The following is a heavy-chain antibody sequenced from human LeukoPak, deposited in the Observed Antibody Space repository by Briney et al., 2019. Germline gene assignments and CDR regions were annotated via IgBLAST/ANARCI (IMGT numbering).Heavy chain of an antibody. J-gene: IGHJ3*02. CDR2: IYYSGST. CDR3: ARLNSSGWYSGDAFDI. V-gene: IGHV4-39*01. Sequence: PSETLSLTCTVSGCSISSSSYYWGWIRQPPGRGLEWIGSIYYSGSTYYNPSLKSRVTISADTSKNQFSLKMSSVTAADTAVYYCARLNSSGWYSGDAFDIWGQGTMVTVSS. CDR1: GCSISSSSYY. D-gene: IGHD6-19*01.